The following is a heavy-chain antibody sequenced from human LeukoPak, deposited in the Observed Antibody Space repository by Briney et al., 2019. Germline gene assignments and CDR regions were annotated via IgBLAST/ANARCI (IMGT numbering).Heavy chain of an antibody. CDR1: GGSFSGYY. V-gene: IGHV4-34*01. CDR2: INHSGST. J-gene: IGHJ4*02. Sequence: SETLSLTCAVYGGSFSGYYWSWIRQPPGKGLEWIGEINHSGSTNYNPSLKSRVTISVDASKNQFSLKLSSVTAADTAVYYCARYKLMVYAMETGSDYWGQGTLVTVSS. CDR3: ARYKLMVYAMETGSDY. D-gene: IGHD2-8*01.